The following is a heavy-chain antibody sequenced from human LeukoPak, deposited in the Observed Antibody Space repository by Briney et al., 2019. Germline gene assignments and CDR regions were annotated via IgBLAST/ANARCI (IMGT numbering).Heavy chain of an antibody. D-gene: IGHD1-26*01. CDR3: ARLPSYYCFGMYV. CDR1: GGSISSGDYY. J-gene: IGHJ6*02. V-gene: IGHV4-30-4*01. CDR2: IYYSWNT. Sequence: PSQTLSLTCTVSGGSISSGDYYWSWIRQPPGKGLEWIGYIYYSWNTYYNASLTSRVTISADQYQDQSSLKLRSVTAPDTAVYFCARLPSYYCFGMYVSGQGTTVTV.